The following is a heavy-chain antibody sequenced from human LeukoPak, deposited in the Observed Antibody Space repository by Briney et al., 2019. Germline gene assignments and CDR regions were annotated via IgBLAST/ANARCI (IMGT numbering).Heavy chain of an antibody. CDR2: IDPSDSYT. D-gene: IGHD1-26*01. CDR3: ALPSEYFDY. Sequence: GESLKFSCTGSGYSFTSYWISWVRQMPGKVVEWMGRIDPSDSYTNYSPSFQGHVTISADKSISTAYLQWSSLKASDTAMYYCALPSEYFDYWGQGTLVTVSS. J-gene: IGHJ4*02. CDR1: GYSFTSYW. V-gene: IGHV5-10-1*01.